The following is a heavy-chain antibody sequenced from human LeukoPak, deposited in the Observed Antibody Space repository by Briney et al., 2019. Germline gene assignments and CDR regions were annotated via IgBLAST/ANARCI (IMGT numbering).Heavy chain of an antibody. V-gene: IGHV4-34*01. D-gene: IGHD6-13*01. CDR1: GGSFSGYY. J-gene: IGHJ4*02. CDR3: ASLGIAAAGTGFFDY. Sequence: PSETLSLTCAVYGGSFSGYYWSWIRQPPGKGLEWIGEINHSGSTNYNPSLKSRVTISVDTSKNQFSLKLSSVTAADTAVYYCASLGIAAAGTGFFDYWGQGTLVTVSS. CDR2: INHSGST.